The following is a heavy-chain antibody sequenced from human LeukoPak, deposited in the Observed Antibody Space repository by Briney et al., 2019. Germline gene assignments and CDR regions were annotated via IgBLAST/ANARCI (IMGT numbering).Heavy chain of an antibody. J-gene: IGHJ4*02. CDR2: IIPIFGTA. Sequence: SVKVSCKASGGTFSSYAISWVRQAPGQGLEWMGGIIPIFGTANYAQKFQGRVTITADKSTSTAYMELSSLRSEDTAVYYCASIHDYDGNSGRDYWGQGTLVTVSS. CDR3: ASIHDYDGNSGRDY. V-gene: IGHV1-69*06. CDR1: GGTFSSYA. D-gene: IGHD4-23*01.